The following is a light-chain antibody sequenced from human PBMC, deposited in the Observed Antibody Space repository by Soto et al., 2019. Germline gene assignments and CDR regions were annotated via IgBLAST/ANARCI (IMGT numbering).Light chain of an antibody. CDR1: SSNIGSNT. CDR2: SNN. J-gene: IGLJ7*02. CDR3: AAWDDSLNGAV. Sequence: QSVLTQPPSASGTPGQRVTISCSGSSSNIGSNTVNWYQQLPGTAPKLLIYSNNQRPSGVPDRFSGSKSGTSASLAISGLQSEDEADYYCAAWDDSLNGAVFGVGPQLTAL. V-gene: IGLV1-44*01.